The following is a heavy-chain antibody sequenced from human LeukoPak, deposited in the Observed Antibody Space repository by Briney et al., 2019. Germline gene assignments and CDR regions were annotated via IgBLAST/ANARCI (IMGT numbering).Heavy chain of an antibody. J-gene: IGHJ3*01. CDR3: TKSGPPDPH. CDR2: IYSGGST. Sequence: GGSLRLSCAASGLTVSTNHMSWVRQAPGKGLEWVSVIYSGGSTYHADSVKGRFTVSRDNSKNTLYLQMNSLRAEDTAMYYCTKSGPPDPHWGQGTVVTVSS. CDR1: GLTVSTNH. V-gene: IGHV3-53*01.